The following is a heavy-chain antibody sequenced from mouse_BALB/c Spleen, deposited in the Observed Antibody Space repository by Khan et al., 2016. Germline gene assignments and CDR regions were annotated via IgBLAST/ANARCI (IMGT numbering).Heavy chain of an antibody. J-gene: IGHJ4*01. V-gene: IGHV1-54*01. CDR3: ARYDGSYYAMDY. CDR1: GYAFTNYL. CDR2: INPGSGGT. D-gene: IGHD1-1*02. Sequence: QVQLQQSGAELVRPGTSVKVSCKASGYAFTNYLIEWVKQRPGQGLEWIGVINPGSGGTNYNEKFKGKATLTADKSSSTAYMQLSSLTSDDSAVXFCARYDGSYYAMDYWGQGTSVTVSS.